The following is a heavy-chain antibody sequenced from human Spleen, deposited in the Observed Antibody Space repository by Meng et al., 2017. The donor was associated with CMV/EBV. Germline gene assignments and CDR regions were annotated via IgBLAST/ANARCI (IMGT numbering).Heavy chain of an antibody. CDR3: ARDGHYCTNGVCSLWGRWFDP. CDR2: IRSKANSYAT. CDR1: GFTFSGSA. D-gene: IGHD2-8*01. V-gene: IGHV3-73*01. Sequence: GESLKISCAASGFTFSGSAMHWVRQASGKGLEWVGRIRSKANSYATAYAASVKGRFTISRDDSKNTAYLQMNSLKTEDTAVYYCARDGHYCTNGVCSLWGRWFDPWGQGTLVTVSS. J-gene: IGHJ5*02.